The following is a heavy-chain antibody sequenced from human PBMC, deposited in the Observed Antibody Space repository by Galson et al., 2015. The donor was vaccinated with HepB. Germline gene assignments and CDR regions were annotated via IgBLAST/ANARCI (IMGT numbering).Heavy chain of an antibody. Sequence: KGLEWVSLISWDGGSTYYADSVKGRFTISRDNSKNSLYPQMNSLRTEDTALYYCAKDLYCSSTSCYYPHYYYYGMDVWGQGTTVTVSS. CDR2: ISWDGGST. CDR3: AKDLYCSSTSCYYPHYYYYGMDV. V-gene: IGHV3-43*01. D-gene: IGHD2-2*01. J-gene: IGHJ6*02.